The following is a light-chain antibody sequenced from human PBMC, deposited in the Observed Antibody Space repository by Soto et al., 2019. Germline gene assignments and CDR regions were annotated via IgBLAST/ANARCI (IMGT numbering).Light chain of an antibody. CDR2: FAS. CDR3: QHYNEWPLT. V-gene: IGKV3-15*01. Sequence: ERVMTQYPATLSVSPGEKATLSCRASQTDSNNLAWYQQKPGQAPRLLIYFASTRATGIPARFSGSGSGTEFTLTISTLQSEDFAVYYCQHYNEWPLTFGGGTKVESK. CDR1: QTDSNN. J-gene: IGKJ4*01.